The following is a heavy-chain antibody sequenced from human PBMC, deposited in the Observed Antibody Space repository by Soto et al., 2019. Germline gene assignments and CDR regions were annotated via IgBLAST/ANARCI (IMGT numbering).Heavy chain of an antibody. CDR3: AKTRVSSERTYYFDY. CDR2: ISYDGSNK. D-gene: IGHD6-6*01. J-gene: IGHJ4*02. V-gene: IGHV3-30*18. CDR1: GFTFSSYG. Sequence: GGSLRLSCAASGFTFSSYGMHWVRQAPGKGLEWVAVISYDGSNKYYADSVKGRFTISRDNSKNTLYLQMNSLRAEDTAVYYCAKTRVSSERTYYFDYWGQGTLVTVSS.